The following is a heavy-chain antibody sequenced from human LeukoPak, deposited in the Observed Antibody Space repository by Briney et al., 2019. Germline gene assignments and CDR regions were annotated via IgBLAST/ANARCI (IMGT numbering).Heavy chain of an antibody. CDR1: GFTFSTHT. V-gene: IGHV3-30*04. J-gene: IGHJ4*02. Sequence: SLRLSCAASGFTFSTHTMHWVRQAPGKGLEWVAVISYDGNNKDYADSVKGRFTISRDNSKNTLYLQMNSLRVEDTAVYYCARDNSEVVDYWGQGTLVTVSS. D-gene: IGHD2/OR15-2a*01. CDR3: ARDNSEVVDY. CDR2: ISYDGNNK.